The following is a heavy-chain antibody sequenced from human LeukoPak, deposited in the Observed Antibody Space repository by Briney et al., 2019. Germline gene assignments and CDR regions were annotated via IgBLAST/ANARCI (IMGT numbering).Heavy chain of an antibody. V-gene: IGHV1-69*13. D-gene: IGHD1-26*01. CDR1: GGTFSSYA. CDR3: ARGPPIVGAYFDC. J-gene: IGHJ4*02. CDR2: IIPIFGTA. Sequence: VASVKVSCKASGGTFSSYAISWVRQAPGQGLEWMGGIIPIFGTANYAQKFQGRVTITADESTSTAYMELSSLRSEDTAVYYCARGPPIVGAYFDCWGQGTLVTVSS.